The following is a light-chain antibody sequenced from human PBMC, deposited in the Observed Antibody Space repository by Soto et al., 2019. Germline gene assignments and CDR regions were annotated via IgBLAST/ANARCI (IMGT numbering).Light chain of an antibody. CDR3: QQSYSSPWT. J-gene: IGKJ1*01. CDR1: QRIGTY. V-gene: IGKV1-39*01. Sequence: DIQMTQSPSSRSASVGDRVTISCRASQRIGTYVNWYQQKPGRAPKLQIYAASNLQSGVPSRFSGSGSGTDFTLTIRSLQPEDFATYFCQQSYSSPWTFGQGTKVDIK. CDR2: AAS.